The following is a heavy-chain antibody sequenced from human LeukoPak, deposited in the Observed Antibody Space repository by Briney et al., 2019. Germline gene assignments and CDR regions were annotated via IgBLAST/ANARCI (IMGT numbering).Heavy chain of an antibody. V-gene: IGHV3-74*01. D-gene: IGHD4-17*01. CDR2: INSDGITT. CDR3: ARSYGDYALGAFDI. Sequence: GGSLRLSCAASGFTFSSYWMHWVRQAPGKGLVWVSRINSDGITTNYADSVKGRFTISRDNAKNSLYLQMNSLRAEDTAVYYCARSYGDYALGAFDIWGQGTMVTVSS. CDR1: GFTFSSYW. J-gene: IGHJ3*02.